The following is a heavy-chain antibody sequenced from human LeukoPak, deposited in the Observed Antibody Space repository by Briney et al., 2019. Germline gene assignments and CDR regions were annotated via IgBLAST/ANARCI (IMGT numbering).Heavy chain of an antibody. CDR3: ARDGTSTDDY. CDR2: ISGNNDNP. Sequence: GASVKVSCKASGYTFSNFGINWVRQAPGQGLEWIAWISGNNDNPNYGQKFQGRFTVTTDSSTITDYMELRNLRSDDTAVYYCARDGTSTDDYWGQGTLVTVSS. CDR1: GYTFSNFG. D-gene: IGHD2-2*01. V-gene: IGHV1-18*01. J-gene: IGHJ4*02.